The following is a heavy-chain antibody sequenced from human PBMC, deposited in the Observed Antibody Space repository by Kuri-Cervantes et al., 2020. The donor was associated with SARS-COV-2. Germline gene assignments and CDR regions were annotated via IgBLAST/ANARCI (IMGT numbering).Heavy chain of an antibody. J-gene: IGHJ5*02. CDR3: ARAYSDWFDP. D-gene: IGHD2-15*01. V-gene: IGHV4-34*01. CDR2: INHSGST. CDR1: GGSFSGYY. Sequence: SETLSLTCAVYGGSFSGYYWSWIRQPPGKGLEWIGEINHSGSTNYNPSLKSRVTISVDTSKNQFSLKLSSVTAADTAVYYCARAYSDWFDPWGQGTLVNGAS.